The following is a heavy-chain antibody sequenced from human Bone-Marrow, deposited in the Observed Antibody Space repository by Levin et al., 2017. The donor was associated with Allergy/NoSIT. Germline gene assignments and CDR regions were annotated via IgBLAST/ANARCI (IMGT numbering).Heavy chain of an antibody. V-gene: IGHV3-23*01. Sequence: GGSLRLSCAASGFTFSSYGMTWVRQAPGRGLEWVSAISNSGGNTWYADSVKGRFTISRDNSKTTLFLQMNTLRVEDTAIYYCANKAFSGPNLYFFDYWGLGTLVTVSS. CDR2: ISNSGGNT. J-gene: IGHJ4*02. CDR3: ANKAFSGPNLYFFDY. CDR1: GFTFSSYG. D-gene: IGHD3-3*01.